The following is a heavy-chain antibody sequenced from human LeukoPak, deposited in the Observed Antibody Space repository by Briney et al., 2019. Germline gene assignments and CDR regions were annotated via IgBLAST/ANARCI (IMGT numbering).Heavy chain of an antibody. CDR3: ARQVGPGDY. CDR1: GFTFSSYE. J-gene: IGHJ4*02. Sequence: PGGSLRLSCAASGFTFSSYEMNWVRQAPGKGLEWVSYISSSSIYTYYSDSVKGRFTISRDNAKNSLYLQMNSLRAEDTAVYYCARQVGPGDYWGQGTLVTVSS. CDR2: ISSSSIYT. V-gene: IGHV3-21*05.